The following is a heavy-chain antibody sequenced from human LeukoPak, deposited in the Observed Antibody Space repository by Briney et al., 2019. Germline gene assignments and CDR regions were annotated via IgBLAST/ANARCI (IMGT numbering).Heavy chain of an antibody. Sequence: GGSLRLSCAASGFTFSSYWMHWVRQAPGKGLVWVSRINSDGSSTSYADSVKGRFTISRDNAKNTQYLQMNSLRAEDTAVYYCARAERSLVVTANSLDYWGQGTLVTVSS. D-gene: IGHD2-21*02. CDR1: GFTFSSYW. CDR2: INSDGSST. V-gene: IGHV3-74*01. CDR3: ARAERSLVVTANSLDY. J-gene: IGHJ4*02.